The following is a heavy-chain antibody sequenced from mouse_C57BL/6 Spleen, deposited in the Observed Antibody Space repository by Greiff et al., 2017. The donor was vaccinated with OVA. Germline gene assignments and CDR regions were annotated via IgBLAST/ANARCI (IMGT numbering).Heavy chain of an antibody. CDR3: ARSDYGGDYFDY. CDR1: GYTFTDYY. D-gene: IGHD1-1*01. J-gene: IGHJ2*01. Sequence: QVQLKESGAELVRPGASVKLSCKASGYTFTDYYINWVKQRPGQGLEWIARIYPGSGNTYYNEKFKGKATLTAEKSSSTAYMQLSSLTSEDSAVYFCARSDYGGDYFDYWGQGTTLTVSS. CDR2: IYPGSGNT. V-gene: IGHV1-76*01.